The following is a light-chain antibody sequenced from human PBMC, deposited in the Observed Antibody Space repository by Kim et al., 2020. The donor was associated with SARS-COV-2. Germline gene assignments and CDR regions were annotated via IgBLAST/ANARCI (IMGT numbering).Light chain of an antibody. J-gene: IGKJ2*01. CDR1: QSITNSY. CDR2: GAS. Sequence: LSPGARATLSCRASQSITNSYLAWYQQKPGRAPRLLVHGASSSATDIPDRFSGSGSGTDFSLTISRLEPEDFAVYYCQQYDSSPETFGQGTKLEI. V-gene: IGKV3-20*01. CDR3: QQYDSSPET.